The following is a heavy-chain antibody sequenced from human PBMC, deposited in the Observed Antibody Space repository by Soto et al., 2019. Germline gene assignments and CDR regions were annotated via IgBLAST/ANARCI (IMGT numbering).Heavy chain of an antibody. Sequence: VQLVESGGGLVKPGGSLRLSCAASGFSFSSYTMNWVRQAPGKGLEWVSSIGSSSRYIFYADSVKGRFTVSRDNAKNSLYLQMNSLRADDTAVFYCARGGMGYFEHWGQGTLVTVSS. CDR3: ARGGMGYFEH. CDR1: GFSFSSYT. D-gene: IGHD5-12*01. J-gene: IGHJ4*02. CDR2: IGSSSRYI. V-gene: IGHV3-21*06.